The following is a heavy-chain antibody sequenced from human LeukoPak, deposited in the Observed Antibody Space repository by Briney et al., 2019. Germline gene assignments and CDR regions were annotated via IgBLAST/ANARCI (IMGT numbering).Heavy chain of an antibody. D-gene: IGHD6-13*01. J-gene: IGHJ4*02. Sequence: GGSLRLSCAASGFTFSGYDMNWVRQVTREGLEWVSTISSGGDTYFPGSVKGRFTISRQKAKKSFHLQRNSLRAEDTAVYYCARDDGSSWYEGYYFDYWGQGTLVTVSS. CDR3: ARDDGSSWYEGYYFDY. CDR1: GFTFSGYD. CDR2: ISSGGDT. V-gene: IGHV3-13*01.